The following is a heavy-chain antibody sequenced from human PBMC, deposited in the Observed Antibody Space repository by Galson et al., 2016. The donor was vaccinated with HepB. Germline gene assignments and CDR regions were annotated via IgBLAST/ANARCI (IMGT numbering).Heavy chain of an antibody. CDR1: GYTFTSYH. CDR2: INPSGGYT. CDR3: ARGCKTTCPLDP. V-gene: IGHV1-46*01. J-gene: IGHJ5*02. Sequence: SVKVSCKASGYTFTSYHVQWVRHAPGQGLEWMGIINPSGGYTKYAQTFQGRVTMTRDTSTSTVYMELSSLRSDDTAVYYCARGCKTTCPLDPWGQGTLVTVSS. D-gene: IGHD4-11*01.